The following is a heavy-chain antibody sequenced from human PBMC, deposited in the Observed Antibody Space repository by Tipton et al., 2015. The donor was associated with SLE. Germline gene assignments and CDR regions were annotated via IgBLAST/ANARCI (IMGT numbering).Heavy chain of an antibody. V-gene: IGHV4-59*11. CDR2: ISDSGST. Sequence: TLSLTCNVSGVSINSLYWSWIRQSPGKGLEWIGHISDSGSTNYNPSLKSRVTISVDTSKNQFSLKLSSVTAADTAVYYCARSPYYYDAMDVWGQGTAVTVSS. CDR1: GVSINSLY. CDR3: ARSPYYYDAMDV. J-gene: IGHJ6*02.